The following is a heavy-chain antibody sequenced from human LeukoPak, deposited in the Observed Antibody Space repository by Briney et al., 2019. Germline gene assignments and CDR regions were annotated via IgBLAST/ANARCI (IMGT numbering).Heavy chain of an antibody. CDR1: GFTFSTYS. CDR2: ISSGSGYI. Sequence: GGSLRLSCAASGFTFSTYSMNWVRQAPGRGLEWVSSISSGSGYIYYADSVKGRFTISRENAKNSLYLQMNSLRAEDTAVYYCARDSGSYYAFDYWGQGTLVTVSS. V-gene: IGHV3-21*01. CDR3: ARDSGSYYAFDY. D-gene: IGHD1-26*01. J-gene: IGHJ4*02.